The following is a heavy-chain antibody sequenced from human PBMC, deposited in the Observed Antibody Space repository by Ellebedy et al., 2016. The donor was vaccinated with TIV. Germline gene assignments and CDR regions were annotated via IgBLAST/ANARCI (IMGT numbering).Heavy chain of an antibody. CDR2: INSDGSST. CDR3: ASVPQWFNP. V-gene: IGHV3-74*01. Sequence: GESLKISXAASGFTFSSYWMHWVRQAPGKGLVWVSRINSDGSSTSYADSVKGRFTISRDNAKNSLYLQMNSLRAEDTAVYYCASVPQWFNPWGQGTLVTVPS. CDR1: GFTFSSYW. J-gene: IGHJ5*02.